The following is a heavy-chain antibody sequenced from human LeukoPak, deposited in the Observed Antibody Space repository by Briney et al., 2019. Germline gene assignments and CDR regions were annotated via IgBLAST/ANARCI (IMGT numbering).Heavy chain of an antibody. CDR2: INHSGST. Sequence: SETLSLTCAVYGGSFSGYYWSWIRQPPGKGLEWIGEINHSGSTNYNPSLKSRVTISVDTSKNQFSLKLSSVTAADTAVYYCARQYCSSTSCSGFDYWGQGTLVTVSS. J-gene: IGHJ4*02. CDR1: GGSFSGYY. V-gene: IGHV4-34*01. D-gene: IGHD2-2*01. CDR3: ARQYCSSTSCSGFDY.